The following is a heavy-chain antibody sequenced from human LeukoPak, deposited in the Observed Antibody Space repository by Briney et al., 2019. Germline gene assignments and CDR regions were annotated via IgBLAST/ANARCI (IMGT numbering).Heavy chain of an antibody. CDR1: GFTVSSNY. J-gene: IGHJ3*02. Sequence: PGGSLRLSCAASGFTVSSNYMTWVRQAPGKGLEWVSLIYRGGSTYYADSVKGRFTISRDNSKNTLYLQMNSLRAEDTAVYYCARDSPMGGSYGAFDIWGQGTMVTVSS. CDR3: ARDSPMGGSYGAFDI. CDR2: IYRGGST. V-gene: IGHV3-53*01. D-gene: IGHD1-26*01.